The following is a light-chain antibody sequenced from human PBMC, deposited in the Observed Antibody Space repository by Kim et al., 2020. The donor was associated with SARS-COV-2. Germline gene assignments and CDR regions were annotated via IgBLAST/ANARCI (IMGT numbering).Light chain of an antibody. CDR3: QVWDTPSDHFV. CDR2: DDS. Sequence: SYELTQPPSVSVAPGKTARITCGGNNIGSKSVQWYQQKPGQAPVVVIKDDSDRPSGIPERFSGSNSGNTATLTISRVEAGEEADYYCQVWDTPSDHFVFG. CDR1: NIGSKS. J-gene: IGLJ1*01. V-gene: IGLV3-21*04.